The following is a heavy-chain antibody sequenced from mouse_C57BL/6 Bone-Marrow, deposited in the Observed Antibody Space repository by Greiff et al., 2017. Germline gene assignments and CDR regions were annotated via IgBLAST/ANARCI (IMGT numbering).Heavy chain of an antibody. CDR1: GFTFSSYG. CDR3: ARHVTVTYFDV. V-gene: IGHV5-6*01. CDR2: ISSGGSYT. J-gene: IGHJ1*03. Sequence: EVKLVESGGDLVKPGGSLKLSCAASGFTFSSYGMSWVRQTPDKRLGWVATISSGGSYTYYPDSVKGRFTISSDNAKNTLYLQMSSLKCEDTAMFYCARHVTVTYFDVWGTGTTVTVSS. D-gene: IGHD4-1*01.